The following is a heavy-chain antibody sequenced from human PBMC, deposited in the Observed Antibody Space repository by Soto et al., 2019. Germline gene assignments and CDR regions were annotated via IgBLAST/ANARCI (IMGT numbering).Heavy chain of an antibody. CDR2: INYNSGSV. CDR1: GFTFDVYA. CDR3: AKDISLRGWVYLVVEY. V-gene: IGHV3-9*01. J-gene: IGHJ4*02. D-gene: IGHD6-13*01. Sequence: EVQLVESGGGWVQPGRSLRLSCAASGFTFDVYAMHWVRQAPGKGLEWVSGINYNSGSVGYADSVKGRFTISIDNAKNSLHLQMNSLRAEDTAVYYCAKDISLRGWVYLVVEYWGQGTLVTVSP.